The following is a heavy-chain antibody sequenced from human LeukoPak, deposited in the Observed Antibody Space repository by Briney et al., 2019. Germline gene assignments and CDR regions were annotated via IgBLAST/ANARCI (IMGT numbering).Heavy chain of an antibody. CDR1: GFTFSSYS. V-gene: IGHV3-48*01. J-gene: IGHJ4*02. D-gene: IGHD6-19*01. CDR3: ARDRDYSSGWTEGLDY. Sequence: GGSLRHSCAASGFTFSSYSMNWVRQAPGKGLEWVSYISSSSRTIYYADSVKGRFTISRDNAKNSLFLQMNSLRAEDTAVYYCARDRDYSSGWTEGLDYWGQGILVTVSS. CDR2: ISSSSRTI.